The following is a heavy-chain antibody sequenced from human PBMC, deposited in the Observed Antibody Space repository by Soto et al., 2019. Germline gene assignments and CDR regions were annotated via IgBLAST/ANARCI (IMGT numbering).Heavy chain of an antibody. CDR2: ISAGGGNT. Sequence: GGSLRLSCAVSGFSFSTYAMSWVRQAPGKGLEWVSGISAGGGNTYYADSVRGRFTISRDNSKDTLYLQITSLRAEDMAFYYCAKHAEYQLVSWFDPWGQGTLVTVSS. CDR3: AKHAEYQLVSWFDP. D-gene: IGHD2-2*01. V-gene: IGHV3-23*01. J-gene: IGHJ5*02. CDR1: GFSFSTYA.